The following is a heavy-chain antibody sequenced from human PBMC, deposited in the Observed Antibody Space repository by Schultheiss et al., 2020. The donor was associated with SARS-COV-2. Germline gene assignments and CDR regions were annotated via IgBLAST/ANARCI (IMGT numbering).Heavy chain of an antibody. CDR3: ARVGGEWELLPDY. CDR2: IYYSGST. CDR1: GGFISSYY. J-gene: IGHJ4*02. D-gene: IGHD1-26*01. Sequence: SETLSLTCTVSGGFISSYYWSWIRQPPGKGLEWIGYIYYSGSTNYNPSLKSRVTISVDTSKNQFSLKLSSVTAADTAVYYCARVGGEWELLPDYWGQGTLVTVSS. V-gene: IGHV4-59*01.